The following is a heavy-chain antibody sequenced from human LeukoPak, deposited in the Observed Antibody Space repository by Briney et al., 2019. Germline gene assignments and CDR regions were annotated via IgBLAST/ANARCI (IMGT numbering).Heavy chain of an antibody. CDR1: GGSISSSSYY. J-gene: IGHJ4*02. CDR2: IYYSGST. CDR3: ASLMVATDYFDY. D-gene: IGHD5-12*01. V-gene: IGHV4-39*07. Sequence: SETLSLTCTVSGGSISSSSYYWGWIRQPPGKGLEWIGSIYYSGSTYYNPSLKSRVTISVDTSKNQFSLRLSSVTAADTAVYYCASLMVATDYFDYWGQGTLVTVSS.